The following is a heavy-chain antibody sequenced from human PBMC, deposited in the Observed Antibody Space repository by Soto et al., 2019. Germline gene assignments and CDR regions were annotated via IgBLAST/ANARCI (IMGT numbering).Heavy chain of an antibody. V-gene: IGHV1-69*08. J-gene: IGHJ4*02. CDR2: IIPILGIA. CDR1: GGTFSSYT. D-gene: IGHD2-2*01. Sequence: QVQLVQSGAEVKKPGSSVKVSCKASGGTFSSYTISWVRQAPGQGLEWMGRIIPILGIANYAQKFQGRVTSKAVNSTSTAYMELSSLRSEDTALYLCAREREDFRSTRCYAGARGDYWGQRTMVTVS. CDR3: AREREDFRSTRCYAGARGDY.